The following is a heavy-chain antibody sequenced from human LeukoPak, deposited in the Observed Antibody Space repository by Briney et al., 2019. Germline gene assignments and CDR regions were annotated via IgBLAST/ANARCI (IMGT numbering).Heavy chain of an antibody. J-gene: IGHJ4*02. CDR3: ARGPGRATIKD. D-gene: IGHD5-12*01. Sequence: SETLSLTCTVSGGSISSYYWSWIRQPPGKGLEWIGYIYYSGSTNYNPSLKSRVTISIDTSKNQFSLKLSSVTAADTAVYYCARGPGRATIKDWGQGTLVTVSS. CDR2: IYYSGST. V-gene: IGHV4-59*01. CDR1: GGSISSYY.